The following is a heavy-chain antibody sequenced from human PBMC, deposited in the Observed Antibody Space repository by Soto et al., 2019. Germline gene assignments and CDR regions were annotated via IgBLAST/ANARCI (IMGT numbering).Heavy chain of an antibody. CDR1: GGTFSSYT. CDR3: ARGPQGSVAKTGLDY. V-gene: IGHV1-69*02. D-gene: IGHD5-12*01. J-gene: IGHJ4*02. CDR2: IIPILGIA. Sequence: QVQLVQSGAEVKKPGSSVKVSCKASGGTFSSYTISWVRQAPGQGLEWMGRIIPILGIANYAQKFQGRVTITADKSTSTDYMELSSLRSEDTAVYYCARGPQGSVAKTGLDYWGQGTLVTVSS.